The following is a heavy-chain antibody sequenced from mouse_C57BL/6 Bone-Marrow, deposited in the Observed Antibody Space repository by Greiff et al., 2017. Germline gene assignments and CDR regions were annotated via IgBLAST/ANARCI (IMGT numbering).Heavy chain of an antibody. V-gene: IGHV5-4*01. CDR1: GFTFSSYA. Sequence: EVQGVKSGGGLVKPGGSLKLSCAASGFTFSSYAMSWVRQTPEKRLEWVATISDGGSYTYYPDNVKGRFTISRDNAKNNLYLQMSHLKSEDTAIYYCESLYKKGYGGQGTTLTVSS. D-gene: IGHD2-1*01. CDR3: ESLYKKGY. CDR2: ISDGGSYT. J-gene: IGHJ2*01.